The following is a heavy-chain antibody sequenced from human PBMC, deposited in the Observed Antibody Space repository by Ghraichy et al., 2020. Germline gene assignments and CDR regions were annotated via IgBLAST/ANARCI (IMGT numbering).Heavy chain of an antibody. D-gene: IGHD1-26*01. Sequence: ASVKVSCKASGYTFTSSAMHWVRQAPGQRLEWMGWINAGNGNTKYSQKFQGRVTITRDTSASTAYMELSSLRSEDTAVYYCARAQVGATFVSYWGQGTLVTVS. CDR2: INAGNGNT. J-gene: IGHJ4*02. CDR3: ARAQVGATFVSY. CDR1: GYTFTSSA. V-gene: IGHV1-3*01.